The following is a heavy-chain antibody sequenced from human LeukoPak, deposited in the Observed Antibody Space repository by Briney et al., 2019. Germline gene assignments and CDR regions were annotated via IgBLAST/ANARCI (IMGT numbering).Heavy chain of an antibody. D-gene: IGHD3-10*01. V-gene: IGHV4-4*07. Sequence: PSETLPLTCTVSGGSISHYYLNWIRQPAGKGLGWIGRLYTCGSTNYNPSLKSRLTMSVDTSKNQFALKLTSVTAADTAVYYCAKEWELETLFHPWGKGPRVTVSS. CDR3: AKEWELETLFHP. CDR1: GGSISHYY. CDR2: LYTCGST. J-gene: IGHJ5*02.